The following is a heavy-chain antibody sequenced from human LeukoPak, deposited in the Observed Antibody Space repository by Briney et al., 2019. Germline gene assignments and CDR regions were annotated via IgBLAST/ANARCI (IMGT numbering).Heavy chain of an antibody. V-gene: IGHV3-64D*06. CDR2: ISSNGGST. CDR3: VKTVGSYTSSWFFDY. J-gene: IGHJ4*02. Sequence: GGSLRLSCSASGFTFSSYAMHWVRQAPGKGLEYVSAISSNGGSTYYADSVKGRFTISRDNSKNTLYIQMSSLRAEDTAVYYCVKTVGSYTSSWFFDYWGQGTLVTVSS. CDR1: GFTFSSYA. D-gene: IGHD6-13*01.